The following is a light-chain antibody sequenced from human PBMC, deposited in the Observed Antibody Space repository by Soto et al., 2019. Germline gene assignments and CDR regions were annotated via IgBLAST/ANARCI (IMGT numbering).Light chain of an antibody. Sequence: DIQMTQSPSTLSASVGDRVTITCRPSERISKWLAWYQQRPGSAPKLLIHDASSLESGVPSRFSGSGSGTEFTLTISSLQPDDVATYYCQQYTDFPTFGQGTKVEIK. V-gene: IGKV1-5*01. CDR3: QQYTDFPT. CDR1: ERISKW. CDR2: DAS. J-gene: IGKJ1*01.